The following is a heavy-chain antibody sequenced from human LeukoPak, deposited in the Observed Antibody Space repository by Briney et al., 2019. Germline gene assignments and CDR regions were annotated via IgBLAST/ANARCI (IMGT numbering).Heavy chain of an antibody. CDR1: GYTFSDYY. V-gene: IGHV1-2*06. J-gene: IGHJ4*02. CDR3: ARVLGYDLWGSYYAY. D-gene: IGHD3-3*01. CDR2: INTNTGGT. Sequence: ASVKVSCKASGYTFSDYYMHWVRQAPGQGLDWMGRINTNTGGTNYAQKFQGRVTMTRDTSISTAYMELNSLTSDDTAIYFCARVLGYDLWGSYYAYWGQGALVTVSP.